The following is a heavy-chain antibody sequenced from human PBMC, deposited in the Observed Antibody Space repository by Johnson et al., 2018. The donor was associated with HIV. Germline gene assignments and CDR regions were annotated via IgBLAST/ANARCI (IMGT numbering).Heavy chain of an antibody. J-gene: IGHJ3*01. D-gene: IGHD2-15*01. V-gene: IGHV3-66*01. CDR1: GFTVSSNY. CDR3: AKERGISGGFDF. CDR2: IYSDGST. Sequence: VQLVESGGGLVQPGRSLRLSCAASGFTVSSNYMSWVRQAPGKGLEWVSLIYSDGSTYYADSVKGRFTISRDNSKNMVYLQMNSLRAEDTAVYYCAKERGISGGFDFWGQGTRVTVSS.